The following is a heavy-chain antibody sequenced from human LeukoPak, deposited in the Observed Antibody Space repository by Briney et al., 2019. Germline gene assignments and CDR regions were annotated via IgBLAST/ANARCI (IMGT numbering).Heavy chain of an antibody. V-gene: IGHV4-61*02. CDR1: GGSISSGSYY. J-gene: IGHJ2*01. CDR2: IYTSGST. Sequence: SETLSLTCTVSGGSISSGSYYWSWIRQPAGKGLEWIGRIYTSGSTNYNPSLKSRVTISVDTSKDQFSLKLSSVTAADTAVYYCARGNYDSSGYYPAQFYWYFDLWGRGTLVTVSS. CDR3: ARGNYDSSGYYPAQFYWYFDL. D-gene: IGHD3-22*01.